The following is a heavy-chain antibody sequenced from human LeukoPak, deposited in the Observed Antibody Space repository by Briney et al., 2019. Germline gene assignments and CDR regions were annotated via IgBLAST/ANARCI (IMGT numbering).Heavy chain of an antibody. J-gene: IGHJ5*02. CDR3: ARDQAVISHWFDP. D-gene: IGHD2/OR15-2a*01. Sequence: PSETLSLTCTVSGGSISSSSYYWGWIRQPPGKGLEWIGSIYYSGSTNYNPSLKSRVTISVDTSKNQFSLKLSSVTAADTAVYYCARDQAVISHWFDPWGQGTLVTVSS. CDR2: IYYSGST. V-gene: IGHV4-39*02. CDR1: GGSISSSSYY.